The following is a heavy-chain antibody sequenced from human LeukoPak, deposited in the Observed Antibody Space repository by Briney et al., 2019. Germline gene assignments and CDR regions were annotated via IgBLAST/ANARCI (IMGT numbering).Heavy chain of an antibody. J-gene: IGHJ4*02. CDR1: GFTFNSYG. CDR3: AKAGGIVVVPAALGERADDY. Sequence: GGSLRLSCAASGFTFNSYGMHWVRQAPGKGLEWVAFIRYDGSNKYYADSVKGRFTISRDNSKNTLYLQMNSLRAEDTAVYYCAKAGGIVVVPAALGERADDYWGQGTLVTVSS. D-gene: IGHD2-2*01. CDR2: IRYDGSNK. V-gene: IGHV3-30*02.